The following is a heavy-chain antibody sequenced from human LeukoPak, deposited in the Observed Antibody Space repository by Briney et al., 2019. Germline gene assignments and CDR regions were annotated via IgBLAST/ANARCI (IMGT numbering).Heavy chain of an antibody. CDR1: GFTFSSYT. Sequence: GGSLRLSCAASGFTFSSYTMSWVRQAPGKGLEWVSTITTSDGNTYYADSVKGRFTVSRDNSKNTLFLQMNSLRAEDTAVYYCAKDGGLWVSAHWGDSWGRGTLVTVST. CDR3: AKDGGLWVSAHWGDS. D-gene: IGHD7-27*01. J-gene: IGHJ4*02. V-gene: IGHV3-23*01. CDR2: ITTSDGNT.